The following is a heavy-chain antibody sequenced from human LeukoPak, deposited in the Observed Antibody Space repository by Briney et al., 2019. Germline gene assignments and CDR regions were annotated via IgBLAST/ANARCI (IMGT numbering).Heavy chain of an antibody. J-gene: IGHJ6*03. CDR2: INHSGST. V-gene: IGHV4-34*01. CDR1: GGSISNYY. D-gene: IGHD2-15*01. CDR3: ARTTEGYCRGRSCYSYYYYMDV. Sequence: SETLSLTCTVSGGSISNYYWSWIRQPPGKGLEWIGEINHSGSTNYNPSLKSRVTISVDTSKNQFSLKLSSVTAADTAVYYCARTTEGYCRGRSCYSYYYYMDVWGKGTTVTVSS.